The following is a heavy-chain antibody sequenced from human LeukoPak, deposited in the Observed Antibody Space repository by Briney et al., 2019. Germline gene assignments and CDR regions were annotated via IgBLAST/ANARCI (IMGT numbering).Heavy chain of an antibody. V-gene: IGHV3-64D*09. J-gene: IGHJ6*02. D-gene: IGHD2-15*01. CDR2: ISDSGGST. CDR3: VRGYSFGPYGMDV. Sequence: GGSLRLSCAASGFPFSSYAMHWVRQAPWKGLEYVSAISDSGGSTYYADSVKGRFTISRDDSKNTLYLQMSSLRAEDTAVYFCVRGYSFGPYGMDVWGQGTMVTVSS. CDR1: GFPFSSYA.